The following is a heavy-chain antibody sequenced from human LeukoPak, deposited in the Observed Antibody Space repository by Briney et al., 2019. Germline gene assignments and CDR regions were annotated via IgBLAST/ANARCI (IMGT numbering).Heavy chain of an antibody. V-gene: IGHV3-23*01. Sequence: PGGSLRLSCAASGFTFSSYAMSWVRQAPGKGLEWVSATSRSGGSTYYADSVRGRFTISGDNSKNTLYLQMNSLRAEDTAVYYCARDSSGWYGDYWGQGTLVTVSS. CDR3: ARDSSGWYGDY. D-gene: IGHD6-19*01. J-gene: IGHJ4*02. CDR2: TSRSGGST. CDR1: GFTFSSYA.